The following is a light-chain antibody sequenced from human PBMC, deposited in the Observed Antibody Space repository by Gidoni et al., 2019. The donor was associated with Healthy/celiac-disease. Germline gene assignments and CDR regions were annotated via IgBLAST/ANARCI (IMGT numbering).Light chain of an antibody. CDR3: QQYGSSPMCS. J-gene: IGKJ2*04. CDR1: QSVSSSY. CDR2: DAS. V-gene: IGKV3-20*01. Sequence: EIVLTQSPGTLSLSPGERAPLSCRASQSVSSSYLAWYQQKPGQAPRLLIYDASSRATGIPDRFSGSGSGTDFTLTIIRLEPEDFAVYYCQQYGSSPMCSFXXXTKLEIK.